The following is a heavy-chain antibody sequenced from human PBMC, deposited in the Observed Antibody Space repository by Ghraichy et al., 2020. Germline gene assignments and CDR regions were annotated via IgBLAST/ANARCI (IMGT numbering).Heavy chain of an antibody. J-gene: IGHJ4*02. CDR1: GFTFDDYA. CDR2: ISWNSGSI. Sequence: GGSLRLSCAASGFTFDDYAMHWVRQAPGKGLEWVSGISWNSGSIGYADSVKGRFTISRDNAKNSLYLQMNSLRAEDTALYYCAKGDVVTATIFDYWGQGTLVTVSS. CDR3: AKGDVVTATIFDY. V-gene: IGHV3-9*01. D-gene: IGHD2-21*02.